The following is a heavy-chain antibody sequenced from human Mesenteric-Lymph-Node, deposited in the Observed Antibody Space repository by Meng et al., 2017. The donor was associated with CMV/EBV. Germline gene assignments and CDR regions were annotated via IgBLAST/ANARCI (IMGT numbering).Heavy chain of an antibody. CDR2: IRYDGSNK. CDR3: AKVVCGSGSYYFDY. V-gene: IGHV3-30*02. D-gene: IGHD3-10*01. CDR1: GFTFNTYD. J-gene: IGHJ4*02. Sequence: GESLKISCAASGFTFNTYDMHWVRQAPGKGLEWVSFIRYDGSNKDYVDSVRGRFSISRDNSKKTLYLQMNSLRADDTAVYYCAKVVCGSGSYYFDYWGQGTLVTVSS.